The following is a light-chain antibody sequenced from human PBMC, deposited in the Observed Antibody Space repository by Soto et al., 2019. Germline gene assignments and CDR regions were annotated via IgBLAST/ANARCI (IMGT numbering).Light chain of an antibody. V-gene: IGKV1-39*01. CDR1: QSISSW. CDR2: AAS. Sequence: IQLTQSPSSLSASVGDRVTITCRASQSISSWLAWYQQKPGKAPKLLIYAASSLQSGVPSRFSGSGSGTDFTLTISSLQPEDFATYYCQQSYSTLTWTFGQGTKVDIK. CDR3: QQSYSTLTWT. J-gene: IGKJ1*01.